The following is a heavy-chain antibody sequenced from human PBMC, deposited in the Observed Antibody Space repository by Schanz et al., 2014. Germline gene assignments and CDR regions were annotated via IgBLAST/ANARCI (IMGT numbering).Heavy chain of an antibody. D-gene: IGHD2-2*01. CDR3: AKDGGCSSTNCHDFVVPELPFES. J-gene: IGHJ4*02. V-gene: IGHV3-23*01. CDR2: ISGGGGST. Sequence: VQLLESGGGLVQPGGSLKLSCSASGFTFRNYALSWVRQAPGKGLAWVSAISGGGGSTRYGDSLRGRFYISRDNSKNTLYLQMSSLRGDDTAVYYCAKDGGCSSTNCHDFVVPELPFESWGQGTLVTVSS. CDR1: GFTFRNYA.